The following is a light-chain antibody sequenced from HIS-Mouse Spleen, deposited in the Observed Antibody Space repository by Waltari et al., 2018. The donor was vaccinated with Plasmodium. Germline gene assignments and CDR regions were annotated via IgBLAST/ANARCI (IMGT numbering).Light chain of an antibody. V-gene: IGKV1-6*01. J-gene: IGKJ3*01. CDR3: QQYDNLPPLFT. CDR2: AAS. Sequence: AIQMTQSPSSLSASVGDRVTITCRASQGIRNDLGWDQQKQGKAPKLLISAASSFQSGVPSRFVGSGSGTDFTFTISSLQPEDIATYYCQQYDNLPPLFTFGPGTKVDIK. CDR1: QGIRND.